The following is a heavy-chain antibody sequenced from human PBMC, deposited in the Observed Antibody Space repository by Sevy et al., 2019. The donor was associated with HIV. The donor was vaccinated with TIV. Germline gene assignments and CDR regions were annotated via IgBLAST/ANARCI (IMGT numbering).Heavy chain of an antibody. CDR3: ATDYDNVHYEDSSGSLFDD. CDR1: GFTFSNYA. Sequence: GGSLRLSCAASGFTFSNYAMGWVRQAPGKGPEWVSTISTSSSSTYYGGSMKGRFTISRDISKNTRSLQMNSLRADDTAVYHGATDYDNVHYEDSSGSLFDDWGQGTLVTVSS. J-gene: IGHJ4*02. V-gene: IGHV3-23*01. CDR2: ISTSSSST. D-gene: IGHD3-22*01.